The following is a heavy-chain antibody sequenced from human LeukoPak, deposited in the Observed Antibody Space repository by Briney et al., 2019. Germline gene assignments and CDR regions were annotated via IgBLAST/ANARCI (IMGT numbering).Heavy chain of an antibody. CDR3: ARDLGVIGGLNYYFDY. Sequence: GASVKVSCKASGYTFTSYYMHWVRQAPGQGLEWMGIINPSGGSTSYAQKFQGRVTMTRDMSTSTVYMELSSLRSEDTAVYYCARDLGVIGGLNYYFDYWAQGPLVTVPS. D-gene: IGHD3-16*01. V-gene: IGHV1-46*01. CDR2: INPSGGST. CDR1: GYTFTSYY. J-gene: IGHJ4*02.